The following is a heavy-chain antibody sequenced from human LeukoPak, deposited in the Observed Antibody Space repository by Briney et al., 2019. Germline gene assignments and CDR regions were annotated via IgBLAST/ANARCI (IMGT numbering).Heavy chain of an antibody. V-gene: IGHV4-59*01. CDR1: GGSINSYY. CDR3: ARRDAFDF. Sequence: SETLSLTCTVPGGSINSYYWNWVRQPPGRGLEWIGFVSDSGSTSYNPSLKSRVTISVDTSKNQFSLKPSPVTAADTAVYYCARRDAFDFWGQGTMVTVSS. CDR2: VSDSGST. J-gene: IGHJ3*01.